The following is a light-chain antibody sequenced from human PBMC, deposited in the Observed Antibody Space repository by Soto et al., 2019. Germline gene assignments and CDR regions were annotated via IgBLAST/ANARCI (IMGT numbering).Light chain of an antibody. V-gene: IGKV3-20*01. CDR2: GVS. J-gene: IGKJ1*01. CDR1: QFLSDSF. Sequence: EIVLTQSPGTLSLSPGERATLSCRASQFLSDSFIAWYQQKAGQAPRLLIYGVSNRATGVPDRFRGSGSGTDFTLTISNLEPADFAVYYRHQYRSSPQTFGQGTKVEIK. CDR3: HQYRSSPQT.